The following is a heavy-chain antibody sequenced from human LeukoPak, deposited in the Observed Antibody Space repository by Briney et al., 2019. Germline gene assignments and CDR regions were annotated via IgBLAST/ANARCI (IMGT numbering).Heavy chain of an antibody. D-gene: IGHD3-3*01. Sequence: GGSLRLSCAASGFTFSTFAMSWVRQAPGKGLEWVANIKQDGSEKYYVDSVKGRFTISRDNAKNSLYLQMNSLRAEDTAVYYCARSAYDFWSGYYPSYFDYWGQGTLVTVSS. CDR2: IKQDGSEK. V-gene: IGHV3-7*01. CDR1: GFTFSTFA. CDR3: ARSAYDFWSGYYPSYFDY. J-gene: IGHJ4*02.